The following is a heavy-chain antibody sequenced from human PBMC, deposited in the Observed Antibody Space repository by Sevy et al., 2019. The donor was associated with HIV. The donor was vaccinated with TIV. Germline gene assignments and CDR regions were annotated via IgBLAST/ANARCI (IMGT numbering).Heavy chain of an antibody. D-gene: IGHD6-6*01. CDR2: ISSSNNYI. V-gene: IGHV3-21*01. J-gene: IGHJ4*02. CDR3: ARDLREYSSSSKYYFDY. Sequence: GGSLRLSCAASGFTFSSYSMNWVLQAPGKGLEWVSSISSSNNYIYYADSLKGRFTISRDNAKNSLYLQMNSLRAEDTAVYYCARDLREYSSSSKYYFDYWGQGILVTVSS. CDR1: GFTFSSYS.